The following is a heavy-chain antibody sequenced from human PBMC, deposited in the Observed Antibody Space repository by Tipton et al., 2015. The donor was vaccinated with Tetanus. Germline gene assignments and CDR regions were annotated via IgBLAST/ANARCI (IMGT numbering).Heavy chain of an antibody. CDR2: VSGNGGST. CDR1: GFTFGSYP. CDR3: AKKGVSVTSPNHFDY. Sequence: SLRLSCAASGFTFGSYPMAWVRQAPGKGLEWVSGVSGNGGSTYYVDSVRGRFTVSRDNSGNILYLQMNSLRAEATAMYYCAKKGVSVTSPNHFDYWGQGTLVTVSS. V-gene: IGHV3-23*01. D-gene: IGHD4-17*01. J-gene: IGHJ4*02.